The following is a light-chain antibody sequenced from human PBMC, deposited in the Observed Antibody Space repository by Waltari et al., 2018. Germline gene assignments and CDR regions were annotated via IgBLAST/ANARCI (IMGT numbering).Light chain of an antibody. CDR3: QHYNNWPPWT. Sequence: EIVMTQSPATLSVSPGERGTLACRASQSVSSNLAWYQQKPGQAPRLLSYGASTRATGIPARFSGSGSGTEFTLTITSLQAEDFAVYYCQHYNNWPPWTFGQGTKVEIK. J-gene: IGKJ1*01. CDR2: GAS. V-gene: IGKV3-15*01. CDR1: QSVSSN.